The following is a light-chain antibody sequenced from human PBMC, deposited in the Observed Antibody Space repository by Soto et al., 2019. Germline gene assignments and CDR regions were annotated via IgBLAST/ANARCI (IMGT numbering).Light chain of an antibody. CDR3: SPYAGSNNVV. J-gene: IGLJ2*01. Sequence: QSALSQPPSASGSPGQSVTISCTGTSSDVGGYNYVSWYQHHPGKAPKLMIYEVTKRPSGVPDRFSGSKSGNTASLTVSGLQAEDDSDYYCSPYAGSNNVVFGGGTKLTVL. V-gene: IGLV2-8*01. CDR1: SSDVGGYNY. CDR2: EVT.